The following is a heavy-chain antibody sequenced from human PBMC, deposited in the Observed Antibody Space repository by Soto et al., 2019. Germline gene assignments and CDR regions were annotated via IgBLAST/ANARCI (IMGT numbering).Heavy chain of an antibody. V-gene: IGHV3-7*01. CDR3: SRANDGNDVYYYYYGMDV. Sequence: GGSLRLSCAASGFTFSSYWMSWVRQAPGKGMEWVANIKQDGSEKYYVDSVKGRFTISRDNAKNSLYLQMNSLRAEDTAVYYCSRANDGNDVYYYYYGMDVWGQGTPVTVSS. J-gene: IGHJ6*02. D-gene: IGHD1-1*01. CDR2: IKQDGSEK. CDR1: GFTFSSYW.